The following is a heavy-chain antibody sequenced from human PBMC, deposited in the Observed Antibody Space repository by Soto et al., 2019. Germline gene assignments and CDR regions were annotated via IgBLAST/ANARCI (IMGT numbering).Heavy chain of an antibody. CDR2: IYKSATT. Sequence: SETLSLTCTVSGGSISSGDYYWGWIRQPPGKGLEWIGYIYKSATTYYNPSFESRVAISVDTSKSQFSLNVTSVTAADTAVYFCARGRYCLTGRCFPNWFDSWGQGALVTVSS. D-gene: IGHD7-27*01. CDR1: GGSISSGDYY. V-gene: IGHV4-30-4*01. J-gene: IGHJ5*01. CDR3: ARGRYCLTGRCFPNWFDS.